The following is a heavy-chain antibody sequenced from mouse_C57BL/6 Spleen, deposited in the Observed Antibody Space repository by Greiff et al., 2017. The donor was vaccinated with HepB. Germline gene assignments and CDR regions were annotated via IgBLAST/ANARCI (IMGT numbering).Heavy chain of an antibody. CDR1: GFTFSDYG. V-gene: IGHV5-17*01. CDR3: ARKSYYYGSSPPYFDV. CDR2: ISSGSSTI. D-gene: IGHD1-1*01. Sequence: EVKLVESGGGLVKPGGSLKLSCAASGFTFSDYGMHWVRQAPEKGLEWVAYISSGSSTIYYADTVKGRFTISRDNAKNTLFLQMTSLRSEDTAMYYCARKSYYYGSSPPYFDVWGTGTTVTVSS. J-gene: IGHJ1*03.